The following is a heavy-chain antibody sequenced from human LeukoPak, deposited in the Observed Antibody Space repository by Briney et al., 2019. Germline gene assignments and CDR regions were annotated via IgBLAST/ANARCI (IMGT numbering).Heavy chain of an antibody. V-gene: IGHV1-2*02. CDR2: INPNSGGT. CDR1: GYTFTGFY. CDR3: ARDRVTSSSWHYYYYYGMDV. Sequence: ASVKVSCKASGYTFTGFYMHWVRHAPRQGLEWMGWINPNSGGTNYAQKFQGRVTMTRDTSISTAYMELSRLRSDDTAVYYCARDRVTSSSWHYYYYYGMDVWGQGTTVTVSS. J-gene: IGHJ6*02. D-gene: IGHD6-13*01.